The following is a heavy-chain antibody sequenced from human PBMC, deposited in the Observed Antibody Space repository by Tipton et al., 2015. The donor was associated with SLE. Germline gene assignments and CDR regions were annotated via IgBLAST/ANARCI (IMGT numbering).Heavy chain of an antibody. Sequence: TLSLTCTVSGGSISSNTWWNWVRQPPGMGLEWIGEIHHRGTTNYNPSLESRVTISLDTSKNQFSLKLNSVTAADTAVYYCARSTDQNWFDPWGQGTLVTVSS. V-gene: IGHV4-4*02. CDR1: GGSISSNTW. J-gene: IGHJ5*02. CDR3: ARSTDQNWFDP. D-gene: IGHD2-2*01. CDR2: IHHRGTT.